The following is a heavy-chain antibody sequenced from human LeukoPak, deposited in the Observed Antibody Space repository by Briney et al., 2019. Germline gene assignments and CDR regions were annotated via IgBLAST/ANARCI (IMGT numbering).Heavy chain of an antibody. J-gene: IGHJ4*02. CDR2: ISGYNGNT. CDR1: GYTLPGYG. CDR3: ARSIAAAVYFDY. V-gene: IGHV1-18*01. Sequence: ASVKVSCKASGYTLPGYGINWVRQAPGQGLEWMGWISGYNGNTNYAQRFQGRVTMITDTSTNTASMELRSLRAEDTAVYYCARSIAAAVYFDYWGQGTLVTVSS. D-gene: IGHD6-13*01.